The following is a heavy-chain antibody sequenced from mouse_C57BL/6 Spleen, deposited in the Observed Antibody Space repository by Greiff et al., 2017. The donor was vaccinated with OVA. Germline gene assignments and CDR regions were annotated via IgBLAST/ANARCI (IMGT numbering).Heavy chain of an antibody. V-gene: IGHV6-3*01. CDR2: IRLKSDNYAT. J-gene: IGHJ4*01. CDR3: TGKFSYYYGSA. D-gene: IGHD1-1*01. Sequence: EVKLVESGGGLVQPGGSMKLSCAASGFTFSNYWMNWVRQSPEKGLEWVAQIRLKSDNYATHYAESVQVRFTISRDDSKSSVYLQMNNLGAEDTGIYYCTGKFSYYYGSAWGQGTSVNVPS. CDR1: GFTFSNYW.